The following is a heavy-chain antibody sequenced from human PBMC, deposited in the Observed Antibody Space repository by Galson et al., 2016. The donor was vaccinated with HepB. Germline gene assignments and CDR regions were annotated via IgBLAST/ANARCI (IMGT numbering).Heavy chain of an antibody. CDR1: GFPLRTSGVS. CDR3: AHSPHVYDHSFWNC. D-gene: IGHD3-3*01. Sequence: PALVKPTQTLTLTCTFSGFPLRTSGVSVGWIRQPPGKALEWLALIYWNDDERYSPSLKSRLTITKDTSKNQVVLTMTNMDPVDTATYYCAHSPHVYDHSFWNCWGRGILVTVSS. V-gene: IGHV2-5*01. CDR2: IYWNDDE. J-gene: IGHJ4*02.